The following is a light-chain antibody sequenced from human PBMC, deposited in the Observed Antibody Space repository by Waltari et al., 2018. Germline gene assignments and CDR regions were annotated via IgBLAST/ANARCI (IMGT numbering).Light chain of an antibody. CDR1: QSISSY. CDR2: AAS. Sequence: DIQMTQSPSSLSASVGDRVTITCRASQSISSYLSWYQQKPGGAPKLLIYAASSLESGVPSRFSGSGSGRDFTLIISSLQPEDFATYSCQQSYSQTRTFGQGTKVEI. CDR3: QQSYSQTRT. J-gene: IGKJ1*01. V-gene: IGKV1-39*01.